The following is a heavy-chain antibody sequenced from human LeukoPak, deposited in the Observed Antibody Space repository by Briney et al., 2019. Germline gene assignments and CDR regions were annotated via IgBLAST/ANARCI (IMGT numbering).Heavy chain of an antibody. CDR3: ATYTQSGAQGVSDY. CDR1: GYTFTRYY. V-gene: IGHV1-46*01. CDR2: INPSGGST. D-gene: IGHD3-10*01. J-gene: IGHJ4*02. Sequence: ASVKVSCKASGYTFTRYYMHWVRQAPGQGLEWMGIINPSGGSTTYAQKFQGRVTMTRDTSTSTVYMELSSLKSEDTAVYYCATYTQSGAQGVSDYWGQGTLVTVSS.